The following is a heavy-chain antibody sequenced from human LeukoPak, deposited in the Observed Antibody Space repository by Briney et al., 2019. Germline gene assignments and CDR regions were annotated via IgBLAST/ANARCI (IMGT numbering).Heavy chain of an antibody. CDR1: GDSVSTNSAA. CDR2: TYFKSKWRN. J-gene: IGHJ4*02. V-gene: IGHV6-1*01. CDR3: ARLENWVFDY. D-gene: IGHD7-27*01. Sequence: SWTLSLTCAISGDSVSTNSAAWNWIRQSPSRGLEWLGRTYFKSKWRNDYAVSVKSRITVNPDTSKNQFSLQLFSVTPEDTAVYYCARLENWVFDYWGQGTLVTVSS.